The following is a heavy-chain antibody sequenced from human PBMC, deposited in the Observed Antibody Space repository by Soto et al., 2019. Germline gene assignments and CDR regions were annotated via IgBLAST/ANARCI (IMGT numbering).Heavy chain of an antibody. CDR3: SFHPGSKSYARVDF. D-gene: IGHD2-2*01. Sequence: QVQLVQSGAEVTKPGSSVKVSCRASGGSFRNYVMSWVRQAPGQGLEWMGGIIPVFETRTYAQKFQGRVTITADDSTSTVSMEMSNLRSGDTAVYFCSFHPGSKSYARVDFWGQGTLVTVSS. CDR1: GGSFRNYV. J-gene: IGHJ4*02. V-gene: IGHV1-69*01. CDR2: IIPVFETR.